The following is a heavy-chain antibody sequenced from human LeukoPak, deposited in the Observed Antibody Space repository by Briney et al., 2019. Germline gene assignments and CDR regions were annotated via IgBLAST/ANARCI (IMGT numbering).Heavy chain of an antibody. D-gene: IGHD6-13*01. V-gene: IGHV3-9*02. CDR2: INWKSNNI. J-gene: IGHJ6*02. CDR3: ARDRAGYSYAMDV. CDR1: GFTSGDYA. Sequence: GGSLRLSCAASGFTSGDYAMHWVRQAPGKGLEWVSGINWKSNNIGYADSVKGRFTISRDNAKNSLYLQMNSLRTEDTALYYCARDRAGYSYAMDVWGQGTSVTVSS.